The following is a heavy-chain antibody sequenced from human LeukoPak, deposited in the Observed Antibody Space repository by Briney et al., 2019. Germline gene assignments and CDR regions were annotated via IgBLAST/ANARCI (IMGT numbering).Heavy chain of an antibody. D-gene: IGHD3-3*01. CDR2: ISVASNT. J-gene: IGHJ4*02. Sequence: GWSLRLSCASSVLAFSSYAMSWVRQAAGKGLDGVSTISVASNTFYADSVKGRFTISRDNSRNTVYLQMTSLRAEDTAVYYCADYGVSGVRNNFYWGQGTLVTVPS. V-gene: IGHV3-23*01. CDR1: VLAFSSYA. CDR3: ADYGVSGVRNNFY.